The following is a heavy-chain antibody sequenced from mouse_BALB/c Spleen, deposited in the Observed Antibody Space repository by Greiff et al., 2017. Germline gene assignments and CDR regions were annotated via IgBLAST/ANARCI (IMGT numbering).Heavy chain of an antibody. CDR2: INPSNGRT. CDR3: ARGGTGRIYFDY. CDR1: GYTFNSYW. V-gene: IGHV1S81*02. D-gene: IGHD4-1*01. Sequence: QVQLQQPGAELVKPGASVKLSCKASGYTFNSYWMHWVKQRPGQGLEWIGEINPSNGRTNYNEKFKSKATLTVDKSSSTAYMQLSSLTSEDSAVYYCARGGTGRIYFDYWGQGTTLTVSS. J-gene: IGHJ2*01.